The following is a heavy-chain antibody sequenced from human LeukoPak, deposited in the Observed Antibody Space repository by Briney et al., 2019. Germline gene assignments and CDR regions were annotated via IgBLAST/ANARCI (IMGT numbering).Heavy chain of an antibody. CDR2: ISGSGDST. CDR1: GFTFSSYE. D-gene: IGHD3-10*01. CDR3: AKDSSSGSYYRWGNYFDY. J-gene: IGHJ4*02. Sequence: GGSLRLSCAASGFTFSSYEMNWVRQAPGKGLEWVSAISGSGDSTYYADSVKGRFTISRDNSKNTLYLQMNSLRAEDTAVYYCAKDSSSGSYYRWGNYFDYWGQGTLVTVSS. V-gene: IGHV3-23*01.